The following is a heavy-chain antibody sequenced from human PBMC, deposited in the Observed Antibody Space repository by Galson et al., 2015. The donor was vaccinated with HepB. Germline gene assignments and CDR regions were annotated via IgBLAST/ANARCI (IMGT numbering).Heavy chain of an antibody. V-gene: IGHV3-23*01. CDR2: ISGSGSST. CDR1: GFTFSSYA. Sequence: SLRLSCAASGFTFSSYAMSWVRQAPGKGLEWVSAISGSGSSTYYADSVKGRFTISRDNSKNTLYLQMNSLRAEDTAVYYCAKPDVDIVATGFDYWGQGPLVTVSS. CDR3: AKPDVDIVATGFDY. J-gene: IGHJ4*02. D-gene: IGHD5-12*01.